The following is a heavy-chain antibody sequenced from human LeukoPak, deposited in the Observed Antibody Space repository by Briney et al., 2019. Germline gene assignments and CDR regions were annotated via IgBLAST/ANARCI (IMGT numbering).Heavy chain of an antibody. J-gene: IGHJ3*02. D-gene: IGHD3-10*01. CDR3: STSITMLRGLTVSYGFDI. CDR1: GFTFSNTW. CDR2: VKSKTDGGTT. Sequence: GGSLRLSCAASGFTFSNTWMNWVRQAPGKGLEWVGHVKSKTDGGTTDYAAPVKGRFTISRDDSKNTLYLQMSSLKTEDTALYYCSTSITMLRGLTVSYGFDIWGQGTMVTVSS. V-gene: IGHV3-15*01.